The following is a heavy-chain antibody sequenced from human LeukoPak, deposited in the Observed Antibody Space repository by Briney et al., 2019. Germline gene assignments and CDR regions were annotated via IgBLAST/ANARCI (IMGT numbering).Heavy chain of an antibody. Sequence: GGSLRLSCAASGFTFSSYWMSWVRQAPGKGLEWVGFIRSKAYGGTTEYAASVKGRFTISRDDSKSIAYLQMNSLKTEDTAVYYCTSQGRYWDYFDYWGQGTLVTVSS. CDR2: IRSKAYGGTT. CDR1: GFTFSSYW. V-gene: IGHV3-49*04. CDR3: TSQGRYWDYFDY. D-gene: IGHD2-15*01. J-gene: IGHJ4*02.